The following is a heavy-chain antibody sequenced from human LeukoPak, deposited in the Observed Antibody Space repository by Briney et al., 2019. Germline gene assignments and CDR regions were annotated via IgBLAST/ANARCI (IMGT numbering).Heavy chain of an antibody. J-gene: IGHJ5*02. D-gene: IGHD3-16*01. Sequence: SETLSLTCIGSGGSISNYYWNWIRQPAGKGLEWIGRIYTSGNTNYNPSLQSRLTMSMDTSKNQFSLRLSSATAADTAVYYCARTNHESVLYWSDPRGQGTLVNVSS. CDR2: IYTSGNT. CDR1: GGSISNYY. V-gene: IGHV4-4*07. CDR3: ARTNHESVLYWSDP.